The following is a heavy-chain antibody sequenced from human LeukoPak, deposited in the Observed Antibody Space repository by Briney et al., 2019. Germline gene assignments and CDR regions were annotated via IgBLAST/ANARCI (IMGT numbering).Heavy chain of an antibody. CDR1: GYTFTGYY. CDR2: INPNSGGT. CDR3: ARDYYCSGGSCYVSVTYNWFDP. D-gene: IGHD2-15*01. V-gene: IGHV1-2*02. J-gene: IGHJ5*02. Sequence: GASVKVSCKASGYTFTGYYMHWVRQAPGQGLEWMGWINPNSGGTNYAQKFQGRVTMTTDTSTSTAYMELRSLRSDDTAVYYCARDYYCSGGSCYVSVTYNWFDPWGQGTLVTVSS.